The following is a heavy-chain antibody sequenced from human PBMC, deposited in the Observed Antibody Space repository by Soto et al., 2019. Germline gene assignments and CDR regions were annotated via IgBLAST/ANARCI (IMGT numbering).Heavy chain of an antibody. J-gene: IGHJ6*02. CDR3: AGRRQVIKDYYGLAD. CDR2: IGTGGDT. CDR1: GFTFSNYE. D-gene: IGHD2-21*01. Sequence: EVQLVESGGGLVQPGGSLRLSCAASGFTFSNYEMHWVRQVTGKGLEWVSGIGTGGDTKYVGSVKGRFTISRDNAKNSLYLQMDSLRAEDTAVYYCAGRRQVIKDYYGLADWGQGTTVIVSS. V-gene: IGHV3-13*01.